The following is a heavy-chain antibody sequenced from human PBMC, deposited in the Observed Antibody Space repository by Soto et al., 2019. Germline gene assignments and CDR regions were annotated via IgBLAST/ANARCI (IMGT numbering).Heavy chain of an antibody. D-gene: IGHD6-13*01. CDR2: IWYDGSNK. CDR3: ARGYSSSWYYFDY. V-gene: IGHV3-33*01. J-gene: IGHJ4*02. Sequence: PRLSCAASGFTLSSYGMHWFRQAPGKGLEWVVVIWYDGSNKYYADSVKGRFTISRDNSQNTLFLQMNNLRAEDTAVYYCARGYSSSWYYFDYWGQGTLVTVSS. CDR1: GFTLSSYG.